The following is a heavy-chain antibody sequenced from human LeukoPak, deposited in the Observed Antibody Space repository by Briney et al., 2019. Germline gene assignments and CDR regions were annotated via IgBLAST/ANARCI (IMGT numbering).Heavy chain of an antibody. V-gene: IGHV3-21*01. CDR2: ITSSSSYI. CDR3: ARDRYTAPAAFDI. Sequence: PGGSLRLSCAASGFTFSSYTMNWVRQAPGKGPEWVSSITSSSSYIYYADSVKGRFTISRDNARNSLYLQMNSLRAEDTAVYYCARDRYTAPAAFDIWGQGTMVTVSS. CDR1: GFTFSSYT. J-gene: IGHJ3*02. D-gene: IGHD5-18*01.